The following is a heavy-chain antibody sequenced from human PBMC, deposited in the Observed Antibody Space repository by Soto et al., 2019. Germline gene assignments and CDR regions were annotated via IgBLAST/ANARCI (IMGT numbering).Heavy chain of an antibody. CDR2: ISWYTGTV. Sequence: EVQLVESGGGLVQPGRSLRLSCAASGFSFGDYAMHWVRQAPGKGLEWVSGISWYTGTVGYGDSVRGRFTISRDNAENSLYLQMNSLRAEDTALYYCAKGFCSSTRCLTYSYMDVWGKGTTVTVSS. D-gene: IGHD2-2*01. J-gene: IGHJ6*03. V-gene: IGHV3-9*01. CDR3: AKGFCSSTRCLTYSYMDV. CDR1: GFSFGDYA.